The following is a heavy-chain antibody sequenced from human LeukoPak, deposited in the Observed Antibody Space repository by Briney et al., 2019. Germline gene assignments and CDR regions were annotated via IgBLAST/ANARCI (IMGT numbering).Heavy chain of an antibody. CDR1: GFTFSDYS. CDR3: ARDPRGPTKYDRSDRDTFDH. CDR2: TLYDGSMQ. V-gene: IGHV3-30*06. D-gene: IGHD3-22*01. Sequence: GGSLRLSWVTSGFTFSDYSIHWVRQAPGWGLELVAVTLYDGSMQYYADSVKGRFIISRDNSKNTVYLQMNSLRPEDMALYYCARDPRGPTKYDRSDRDTFDHWGQGTQVTVSS. J-gene: IGHJ4*02.